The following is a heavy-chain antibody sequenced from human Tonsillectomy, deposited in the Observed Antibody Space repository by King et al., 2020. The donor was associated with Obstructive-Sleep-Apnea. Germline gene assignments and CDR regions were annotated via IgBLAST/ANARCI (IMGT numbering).Heavy chain of an antibody. J-gene: IGHJ4*02. CDR2: IGTAGDT. Sequence: VQLVESGGGLAQPGGSLRLSCAASGFTFSIYDMHWARQATGKGLEWVSAIGTAGDTYYEDSVKGRFTISRENAKNSLHLQMNSLTAGDTAVYYCARVGNYGGYFDYWGQGTLVTVSS. CDR3: ARVGNYGGYFDY. V-gene: IGHV3-13*01. D-gene: IGHD1-7*01. CDR1: GFTFSIYD.